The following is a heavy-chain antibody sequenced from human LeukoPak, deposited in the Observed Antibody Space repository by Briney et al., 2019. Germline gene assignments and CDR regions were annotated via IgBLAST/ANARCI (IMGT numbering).Heavy chain of an antibody. J-gene: IGHJ4*02. CDR3: ATGIPRFLEWLLYPFDY. D-gene: IGHD3-3*01. CDR2: FDPEDGET. CDR1: GDSFGTYG. V-gene: IGHV1-24*01. Sequence: ASVKVSCKASGDSFGTYGITWVRQAPGKGLEWMGGFDPEDGETIYAQKFQGRVTMTEDTSTDTAYMELSSLRSEDTAVYYCATGIPRFLEWLLYPFDYWGQGTLVTVSS.